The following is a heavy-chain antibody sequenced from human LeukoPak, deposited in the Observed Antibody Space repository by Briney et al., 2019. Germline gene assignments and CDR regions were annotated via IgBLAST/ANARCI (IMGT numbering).Heavy chain of an antibody. V-gene: IGHV3-74*01. D-gene: IGHD6-19*01. Sequence: GGSLGLSCGASGFSFSSYWMHWVRQAPGKGLVWVSRINTDGSRTNYADSVKGRFTISRDNAKNTLYLQMNSLRAEDTAVYYCARDVGSGSTNPDYWGQGTLVTVSS. CDR3: ARDVGSGSTNPDY. CDR2: INTDGSRT. J-gene: IGHJ4*02. CDR1: GFSFSSYW.